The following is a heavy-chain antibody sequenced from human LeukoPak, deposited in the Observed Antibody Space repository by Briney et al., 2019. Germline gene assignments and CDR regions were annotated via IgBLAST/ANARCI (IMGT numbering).Heavy chain of an antibody. CDR2: ISSRGNNK. Sequence: QPGGSLRLSCAASGFTFSSYWMHWVRQAPGRGLEWVAVISSRGNNKYYADSVKGRFTISRDNSRNTLYLEMNSLRAEDTAVYYCARDSHAPDTVTVSCYFDSWGQGTLVTVSS. J-gene: IGHJ4*02. CDR3: ARDSHAPDTVTVSCYFDS. V-gene: IGHV3-30-3*01. CDR1: GFTFSSYW. D-gene: IGHD5-18*01.